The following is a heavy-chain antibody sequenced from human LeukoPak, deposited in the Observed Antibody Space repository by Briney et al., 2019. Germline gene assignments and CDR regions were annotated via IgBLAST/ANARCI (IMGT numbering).Heavy chain of an antibody. CDR2: INHSGST. Sequence: SETLSLTCAVYGGSLTGYYWNWIRQPPGKGLEWIGEINHSGSTNCVPSLKSRVTISVDTSKNQFSLKLSSVTAADTAVYYCVRCDYYDTTGFYYGMDVWGQGTTVTVSS. J-gene: IGHJ6*02. CDR3: VRCDYYDTTGFYYGMDV. D-gene: IGHD3-22*01. CDR1: GGSLTGYY. V-gene: IGHV4-34*01.